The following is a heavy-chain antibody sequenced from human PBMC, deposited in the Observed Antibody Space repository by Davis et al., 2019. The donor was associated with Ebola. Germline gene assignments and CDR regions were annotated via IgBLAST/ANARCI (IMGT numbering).Heavy chain of an antibody. CDR2: IYHTGSA. Sequence: PSETLSLTCTVSGGSITGYYWSWIRQPPGKGLEWIGYIYHTGSAVYNPSLQSRVPMFVDTSENQISLRLNSVTAADTALYYCARDGAAMTGRGIDFWGQGIMVTVSS. D-gene: IGHD3-9*01. V-gene: IGHV4-59*01. CDR1: GGSITGYY. J-gene: IGHJ4*02. CDR3: ARDGAAMTGRGIDF.